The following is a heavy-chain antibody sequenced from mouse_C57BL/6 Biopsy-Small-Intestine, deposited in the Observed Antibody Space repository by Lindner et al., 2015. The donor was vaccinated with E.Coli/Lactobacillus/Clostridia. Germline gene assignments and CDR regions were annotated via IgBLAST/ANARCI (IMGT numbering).Heavy chain of an antibody. CDR3: ARLYSSGWFDY. D-gene: IGHD6-1*01. J-gene: IGHJ4*01. CDR2: INAGNGIT. Sequence: SVKVSCKASGYTFTSYDTHWMRQAPGQRLEWMGWINAGNGITKYSQKFQGRVTLTRDTSASTAYMELSSLNSEDSAMYYCARLYSSGWFDYWGQGTLVTVSS. CDR1: GYTFTSYD. V-gene: IGHV1-66*01.